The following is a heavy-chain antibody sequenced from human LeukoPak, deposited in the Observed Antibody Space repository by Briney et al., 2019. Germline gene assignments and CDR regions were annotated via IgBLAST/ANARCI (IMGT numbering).Heavy chain of an antibody. Sequence: GGSLRLSCAASGLTFSSYAMAWVRQAPGKGLERVSGITDTGGTTYYADSVRGRLTISRDNSKNTLYLQMSSLRAEDTAVYYCARGVSYSKYWGQGALVTVSS. CDR1: GLTFSSYA. D-gene: IGHD2-15*01. V-gene: IGHV3-23*01. CDR2: ITDTGGTT. CDR3: ARGVSYSKY. J-gene: IGHJ4*02.